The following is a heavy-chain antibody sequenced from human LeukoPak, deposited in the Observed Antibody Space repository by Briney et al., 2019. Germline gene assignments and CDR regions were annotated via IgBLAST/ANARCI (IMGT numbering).Heavy chain of an antibody. Sequence: GGSLRLSCAASGFAFSGYEMNWVRQAPGKGLEWISYISTTGRTIYYADSVKGRFTISRDNGKNSLYLQMNSLRAEDTAVYYCARGGRVYWGQGTLVTVSS. D-gene: IGHD1-1*01. CDR2: ISTTGRTI. V-gene: IGHV3-48*03. CDR1: GFAFSGYE. J-gene: IGHJ4*02. CDR3: ARGGRVY.